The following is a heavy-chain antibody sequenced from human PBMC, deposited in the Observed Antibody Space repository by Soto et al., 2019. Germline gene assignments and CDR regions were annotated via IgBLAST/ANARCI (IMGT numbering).Heavy chain of an antibody. J-gene: IGHJ3*02. CDR2: IWYDGSNK. CDR3: ARADLYDSSGNGAFDI. D-gene: IGHD3-22*01. V-gene: IGHV3-33*01. Sequence: GGSLRLSCAASGFTFSSYGMHWVRQAPGKGLEWVAVIWYDGSNKYYADSVKGRFTISRDNSKNTLYLQMNSLRAEDTAVYYCARADLYDSSGNGAFDIWGQGTMVTVSS. CDR1: GFTFSSYG.